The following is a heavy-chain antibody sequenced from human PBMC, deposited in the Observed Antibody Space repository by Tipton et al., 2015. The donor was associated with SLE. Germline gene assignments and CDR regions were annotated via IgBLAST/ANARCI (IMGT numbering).Heavy chain of an antibody. Sequence: TLSLTCAVSGYSISSGYYWGWIRQPPGKGLEWIGYIYTSGSTNYNPSLKSRVTISVDTSKNQFSLKLSSVTAADTAVYYCARGGGYSGSWGQGTLVTVSS. D-gene: IGHD5-12*01. CDR2: IYTSGST. V-gene: IGHV4-38-2*01. CDR1: GYSISSGYY. J-gene: IGHJ4*02. CDR3: ARGGGYSGS.